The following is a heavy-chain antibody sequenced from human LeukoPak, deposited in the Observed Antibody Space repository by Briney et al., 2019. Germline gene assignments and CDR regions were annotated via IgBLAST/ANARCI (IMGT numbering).Heavy chain of an antibody. J-gene: IGHJ4*01. Sequence: PSETLSLTCTVSGGSIRGYYWSWIRQPPGKGLELIGYIYSTGITDYNPSLTSRVTISVDTSKNQFSLKLRSVTAADTAVYYCARFIGSSGYYDYWGHGTLVTVPS. V-gene: IGHV4-59*01. CDR1: GGSIRGYY. CDR3: ARFIGSSGYYDY. CDR2: IYSTGIT. D-gene: IGHD3-22*01.